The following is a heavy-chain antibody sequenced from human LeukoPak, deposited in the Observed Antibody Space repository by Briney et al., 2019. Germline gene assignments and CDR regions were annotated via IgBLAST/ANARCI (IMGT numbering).Heavy chain of an antibody. CDR3: ARDRGYPSCMDV. J-gene: IGHJ6*03. D-gene: IGHD3-10*01. CDR1: GFTFSNSW. Sequence: PGGSLRLSCLASGFTFSNSWMTWVRQAPGRGLEWVANIKEDGSDKQYVDSVRGRFTISRDNAKNSVSLQMDGLRAEDTAVYYCARDRGYPSCMDVWGKGTTVTVSS. V-gene: IGHV3-7*01. CDR2: IKEDGSDK.